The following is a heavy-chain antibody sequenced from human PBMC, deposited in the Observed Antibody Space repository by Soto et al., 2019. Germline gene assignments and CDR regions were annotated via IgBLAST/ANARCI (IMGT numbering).Heavy chain of an antibody. D-gene: IGHD1-1*01. CDR1: GLTVSGKKY. V-gene: IGHV3-53*01. CDR3: ATWHEREHAYDV. J-gene: IGHJ3*01. CDR2: LYDVDGS. Sequence: GGSLRLSCAASGLTVSGKKYVAWVRQAPGKGLERVSALYDVDGSFYSDSVKGRFTTSSDSSKTTVYLQMNDLRPADTAVYYCATWHEREHAYDVWGQGTTVTVSS.